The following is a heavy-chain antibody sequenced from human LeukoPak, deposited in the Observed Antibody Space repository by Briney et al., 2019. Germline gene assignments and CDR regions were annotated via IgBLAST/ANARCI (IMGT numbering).Heavy chain of an antibody. CDR2: IYYSGST. CDR3: ASQYGSGTPLGY. D-gene: IGHD3-10*01. V-gene: IGHV4-31*03. J-gene: IGHJ4*02. CDR1: GGSISSGGYY. Sequence: PSETLSLTCTVSGGSISSGGYYWSWIRQHPGKGLEWIGYIYYSGSTYYNPSLKSRVTISVDTSKNQFSLELSSVTAADTAVYYCASQYGSGTPLGYWGQGTLVTVSS.